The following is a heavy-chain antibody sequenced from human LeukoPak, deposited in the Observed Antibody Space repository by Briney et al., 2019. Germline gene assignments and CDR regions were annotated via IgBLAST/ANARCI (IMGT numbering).Heavy chain of an antibody. V-gene: IGHV4-59*01. Sequence: PSETLSLTCTVSGGSISSYYWSWIRQPPGKGLEWTGYIYYSGSTNYNPSLKSRVTISVDTSKNQFSLKLSSVTAADTAVYYCARVPYNWNDLFWFDPWGQGTLVTVSS. CDR2: IYYSGST. CDR3: ARVPYNWNDLFWFDP. J-gene: IGHJ5*02. CDR1: GGSISSYY. D-gene: IGHD1-20*01.